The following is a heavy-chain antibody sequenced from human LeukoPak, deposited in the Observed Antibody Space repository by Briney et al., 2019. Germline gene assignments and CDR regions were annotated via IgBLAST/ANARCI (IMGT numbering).Heavy chain of an antibody. J-gene: IGHJ3*02. D-gene: IGHD3-16*01. Sequence: ASVKVSCEASGYTFTDYYIHWVRQAPGHGLEWMGWINPNSGGTKFAQKFLGWVTMTRDTSINTAYMELSRLRSDDTAEYYCARDRGRGGLSSAFDIWGQGTMVTVSS. CDR2: INPNSGGT. CDR1: GYTFTDYY. CDR3: ARDRGRGGLSSAFDI. V-gene: IGHV1-2*04.